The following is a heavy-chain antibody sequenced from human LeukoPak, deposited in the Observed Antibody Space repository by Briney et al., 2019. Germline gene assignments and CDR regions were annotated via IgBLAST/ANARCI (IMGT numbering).Heavy chain of an antibody. CDR1: VGTLSRYA. V-gene: IGHV1-69*05. CDR2: ITPIFGTA. J-gene: IGHJ3*02. Sequence: GSPLRISRKASVGTLSRYAIRWVRQAPGHGLEWMGEITPIFGTANYEQKFQGRVTITTDESTSKAYMERSSLRSEDTAVYYCARETREATVNPHDAFDIWGQGTMVTVSS. D-gene: IGHD4-17*01. CDR3: ARETREATVNPHDAFDI.